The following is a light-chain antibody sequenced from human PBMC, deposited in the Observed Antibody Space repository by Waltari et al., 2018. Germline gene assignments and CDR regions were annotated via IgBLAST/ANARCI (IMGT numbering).Light chain of an antibody. CDR1: QGIRND. J-gene: IGKJ5*01. CDR2: AAS. V-gene: IGKV1-6*01. Sequence: AIQMTQSPSSLSASVGDRIIITCRASQGIRNDLGWYQQKPGNAPKLLIYAASSLQSGVPSRFSGSGSGTDFTLSISSLQPEDVAVYYCHQYYIPPLTFGQGTRLEIK. CDR3: HQYYIPPLT.